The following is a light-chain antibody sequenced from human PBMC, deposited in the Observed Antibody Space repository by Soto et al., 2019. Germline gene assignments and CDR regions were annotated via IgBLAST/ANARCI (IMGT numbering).Light chain of an antibody. Sequence: DIQMTQSQSSLSASVGDRVTFTCLASQDISNYLSLYQHKVGKAPKLLVYDASDVESGVPGRFSASGSGTHFSLTISGLQPDDFATYYCQQYDSLPITFGQGTLLEIK. V-gene: IGKV1-33*01. CDR1: QDISNY. CDR3: QQYDSLPIT. CDR2: DAS. J-gene: IGKJ5*01.